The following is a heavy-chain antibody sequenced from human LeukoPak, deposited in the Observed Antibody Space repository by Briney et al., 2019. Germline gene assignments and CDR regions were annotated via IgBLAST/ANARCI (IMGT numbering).Heavy chain of an antibody. J-gene: IGHJ4*02. CDR2: LYTAGDT. V-gene: IGHV3-53*01. Sequence: PGPSLRLSCAASGLSVSSKYMSSVRHAPRNGLEWVSVLYTAGDTYYADSVKGRFTISRDNSKNTLSLQMNSLGPDDTALYYCAGGQMFTSGGFESWGQGALVTVSS. CDR3: AGGQMFTSGGFES. D-gene: IGHD6-19*01. CDR1: GLSVSSKY.